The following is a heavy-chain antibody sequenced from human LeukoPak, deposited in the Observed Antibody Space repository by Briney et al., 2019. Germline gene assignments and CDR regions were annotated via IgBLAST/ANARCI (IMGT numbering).Heavy chain of an antibody. CDR1: GFTFSNFA. J-gene: IGHJ4*02. CDR2: ISGSGVSA. CDR3: AKSRQDTAMINYYFDY. D-gene: IGHD5-18*01. Sequence: SGGSLRLSCAVSGFTFSNFAMSWVRQAPGKGLEWVSAISGSGVSAYYRDSVKGRLTISRDNSKNTLLLQMNSLTAEDTAVYYCAKSRQDTAMINYYFDYWAREPWSPSPQ. V-gene: IGHV3-23*01.